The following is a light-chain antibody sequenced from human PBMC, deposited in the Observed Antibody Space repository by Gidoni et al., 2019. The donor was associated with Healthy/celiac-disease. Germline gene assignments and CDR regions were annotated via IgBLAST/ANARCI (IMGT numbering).Light chain of an antibody. V-gene: IGLV3-21*04. CDR3: QVWDSSSDHRV. Sequence: SYVLTQPPSLSVAPGKTARITWGGNNIGSKSVHWYQQKPGQAPVLVIYYESDRPSGIPERFSGSNSGNTATLTISRVEAGDEADYYCQVWDSSSDHRVFGGGTKLTVL. CDR2: YES. CDR1: NIGSKS. J-gene: IGLJ3*02.